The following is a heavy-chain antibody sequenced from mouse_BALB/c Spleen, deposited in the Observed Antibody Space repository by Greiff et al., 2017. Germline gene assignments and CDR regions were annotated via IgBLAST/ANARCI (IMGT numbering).Heavy chain of an antibody. CDR2: IDPSDSYT. CDR1: GYTFTSYW. CDR3: AREGRLRNYFDY. D-gene: IGHD1-2*01. J-gene: IGHJ2*01. Sequence: VQLQQPGAELVKPGASVKLSCKASGYTFTSYWMHWVKQRPGQGLEWIGEIDPSDSYTNYNQKFKGKATLTVDKSSSTAYMQLSSLTSEDSAVYYCAREGRLRNYFDYWGQGTTLTVSS. V-gene: IGHV1-69*02.